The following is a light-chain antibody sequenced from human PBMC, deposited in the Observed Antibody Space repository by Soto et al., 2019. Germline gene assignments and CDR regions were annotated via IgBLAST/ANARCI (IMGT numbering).Light chain of an antibody. V-gene: IGKV3-11*01. CDR3: EQRSNWPLT. CDR1: QSVSSY. Sequence: EIVLTKSPATLSLSPGERATLSCRASQSVSSYLAWYQQKPGQAPRLLIYDASNRATGIPARFSGSGSGTDFTLTISSLVPEDFAVYYCEQRSNWPLTFGGGTKVDIK. J-gene: IGKJ4*01. CDR2: DAS.